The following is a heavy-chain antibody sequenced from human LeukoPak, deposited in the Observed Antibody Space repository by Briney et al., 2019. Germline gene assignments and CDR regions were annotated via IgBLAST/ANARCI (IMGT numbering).Heavy chain of an antibody. CDR1: GFSSTNYA. J-gene: IGHJ4*02. D-gene: IGHD2-2*01. Sequence: GGSLRLSCAVSGFSSTNYAMNWVRQAPGKGLEWVSGISGSPDATYYADSVRGRFTISRDNSKNTLYLQMNSLRVEDTAVYYCAREALRGTTSPFDYWGQGTLVTVSS. CDR3: AREALRGTTSPFDY. V-gene: IGHV3-23*01. CDR2: ISGSPDAT.